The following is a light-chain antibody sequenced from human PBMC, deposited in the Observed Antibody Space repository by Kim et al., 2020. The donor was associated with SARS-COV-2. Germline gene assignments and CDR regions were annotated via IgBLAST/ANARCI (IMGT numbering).Light chain of an antibody. J-gene: IGKJ5*01. Sequence: TPGKNPTPSCRARQSVSFNNLAWYHQNPGQAPRLLIYGASSRATGIPDRFSGSVSGTDFTLTIRRLEPEDFAVYYCQQYGRSPITFGQGTRLEIK. CDR1: QSVSFNN. CDR3: QQYGRSPIT. V-gene: IGKV3-20*01. CDR2: GAS.